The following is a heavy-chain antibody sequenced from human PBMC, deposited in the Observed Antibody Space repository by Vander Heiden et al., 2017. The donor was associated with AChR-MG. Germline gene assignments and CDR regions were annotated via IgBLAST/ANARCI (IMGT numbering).Heavy chain of an antibody. CDR3: ARDRDSSSRGGGFDY. J-gene: IGHJ4*02. D-gene: IGHD6-6*01. Sequence: QVQLVQSGAEVKKPGASVKVSCKASGYTFTGYYMHWVGQAPGQGLEWMGWINPKSGGTNYAQKFQGRVTMTRDTSISTAYMELSRLRSDDTAVYYCARDRDSSSRGGGFDYWGQGTLVTVSS. CDR2: INPKSGGT. CDR1: GYTFTGYY. V-gene: IGHV1-2*02.